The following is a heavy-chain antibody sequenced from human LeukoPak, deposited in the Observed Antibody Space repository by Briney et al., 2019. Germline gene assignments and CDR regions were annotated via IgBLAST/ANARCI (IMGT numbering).Heavy chain of an antibody. CDR2: IYYSGST. J-gene: IGHJ2*01. CDR3: ARARTEPDYGWYIDL. CDR1: GGSISSGGYY. D-gene: IGHD4-17*01. Sequence: SQTLSLTCTVSGGSISSGGYYWSWIRQHPGKGLEWIGYIYYSGSTYYNPSLKSRVTISVDTSKNQFSLKLSSVTAADTAVYYCARARTEPDYGWYIDLWGRGTLVTVSS. V-gene: IGHV4-31*03.